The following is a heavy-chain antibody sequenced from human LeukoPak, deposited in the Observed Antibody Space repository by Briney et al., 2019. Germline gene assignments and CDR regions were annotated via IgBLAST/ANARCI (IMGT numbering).Heavy chain of an antibody. Sequence: GESLKISFKGSGSIFTSYWIGWVRQMPGKGLEWMGIIYPGDSDTRYSPSFQGQVTISADKSITTAYLQWSSLKASDTALYYCVRENVKIIDYGGQGTLVTISA. CDR2: IYPGDSDT. V-gene: IGHV5-51*01. CDR1: GSIFTSYW. D-gene: IGHD5-24*01. J-gene: IGHJ4*02. CDR3: VRENVKIIDY.